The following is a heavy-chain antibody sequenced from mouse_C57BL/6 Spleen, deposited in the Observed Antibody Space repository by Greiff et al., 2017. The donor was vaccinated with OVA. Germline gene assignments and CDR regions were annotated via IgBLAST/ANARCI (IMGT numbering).Heavy chain of an antibody. V-gene: IGHV3-6*01. CDR2: ISYDGSN. Sequence: EVHLVESGPGLVKPSQSLSLTCSVTGYSITSGYYWNWIRQFPGNKLEWMGYISYDGSNNYNPSLKNRISITRDTSKNQFFLKLNSVTTEDTATYYCARGEGLRPWFAYWGQGTLVTVSA. J-gene: IGHJ3*01. CDR1: GYSITSGYY. D-gene: IGHD2-4*01. CDR3: ARGEGLRPWFAY.